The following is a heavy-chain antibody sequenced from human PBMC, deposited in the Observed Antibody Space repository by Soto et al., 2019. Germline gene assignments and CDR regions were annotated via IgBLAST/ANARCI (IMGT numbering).Heavy chain of an antibody. CDR1: GGSISSSSYY. V-gene: IGHV4-39*01. CDR3: ARRERYYGSPGWFDP. D-gene: IGHD3-10*01. Sequence: SETLSLTCTVSGGSISSSSYYWGWIRQPPGKGLEWIGSIYYSGSTYYNPSLKSRVTITVDTAKNQFSLNLRSVTAADTAMYFCARRERYYGSPGWFDPWGPGTLVTVSS. CDR2: IYYSGST. J-gene: IGHJ5*02.